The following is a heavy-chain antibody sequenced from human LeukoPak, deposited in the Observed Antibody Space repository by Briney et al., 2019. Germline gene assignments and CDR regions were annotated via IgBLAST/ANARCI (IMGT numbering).Heavy chain of an antibody. J-gene: IGHJ4*02. D-gene: IGHD6-19*01. V-gene: IGHV3-23*01. CDR2: ISGSGGST. CDR1: GFTFSSYA. Sequence: SGGSLRLSCAASGFTFSSYAMSWVRQAPGKGLEWVSAISGSGGSTYYADSVKGRFTISRDNSKNTLYLQMNSLRAEDTAVYYCAKERESSGWYEGGFDYWGQGTLVTVSS. CDR3: AKERESSGWYEGGFDY.